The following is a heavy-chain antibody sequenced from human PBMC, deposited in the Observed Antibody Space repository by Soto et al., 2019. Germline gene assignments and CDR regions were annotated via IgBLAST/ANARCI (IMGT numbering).Heavy chain of an antibody. D-gene: IGHD4-17*01. J-gene: IGHJ4*02. CDR2: IYYSGST. V-gene: IGHV4-59*01. CDR3: ARGHGDYFDD. CDR1: GGSIGSYY. Sequence: SETLSLTCTVSGGSIGSYYWSWIRQPPGKGLEWIGYIYYSGSTNYNPSLKSRVTISVDTSKNQFSLKLSSVTAADTAVYYCARGHGDYFDDWGQGTLVTVSS.